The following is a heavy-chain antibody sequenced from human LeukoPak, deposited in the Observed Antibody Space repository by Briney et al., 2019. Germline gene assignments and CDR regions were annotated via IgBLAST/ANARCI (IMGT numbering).Heavy chain of an antibody. CDR2: SYTTGST. CDR3: ARSAGSGFHLDS. J-gene: IGHJ4*02. Sequence: SGTLSLTCTISGGSIGPYYWSWRRQPAGRALEWIGRSYTTGSTNYNPSLKSRVTMSLDTSKNQFSLKPTSVTAADTAVYYCARSAGSGFHLDSWGQGTQVTVSS. CDR1: GGSIGPYY. V-gene: IGHV4-4*07.